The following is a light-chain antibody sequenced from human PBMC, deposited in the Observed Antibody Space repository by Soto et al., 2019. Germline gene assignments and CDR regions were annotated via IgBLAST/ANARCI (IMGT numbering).Light chain of an antibody. Sequence: EIVLTQAPGTLSLSPGERATLSCRASQSVSSSYLAWYQQKPGQAPRLLICGASSRATGIPDRFSGSGSGTDFTRTISRLEPEDFAVYYCQQYGTSPWTFGQGTKVDIK. CDR1: QSVSSSY. V-gene: IGKV3-20*01. J-gene: IGKJ1*01. CDR3: QQYGTSPWT. CDR2: GAS.